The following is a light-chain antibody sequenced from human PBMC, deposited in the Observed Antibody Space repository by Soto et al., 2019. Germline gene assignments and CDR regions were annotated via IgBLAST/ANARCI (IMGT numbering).Light chain of an antibody. CDR1: QTISSW. CDR2: KAS. J-gene: IGKJ5*01. CDR3: QQYNAYPLT. V-gene: IGKV1-5*03. Sequence: DIQMTQSPSTLSGSVGDRVTITCRASQTISSWLAWYQQKPGKAPKLLIYKASTLKSGVPSRFSGSGSGTEFTLTISSLKPDDFATYYCQQYNAYPLTFGQGTRLDIK.